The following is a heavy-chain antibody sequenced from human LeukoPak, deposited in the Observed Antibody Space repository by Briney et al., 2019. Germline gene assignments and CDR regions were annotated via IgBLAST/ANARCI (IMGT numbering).Heavy chain of an antibody. CDR2: IIPIFGTA. CDR3: ARDGSSSNDY. V-gene: IGHV1-69*06. Sequence: SVKVSCKDSGGTFSSYAISWVRQAPGQGLEWMGRIIPIFGTANYAQKFQGRVTITADKSTSTAYMELSSLRSEDTAVYYCARDGSSSNDYWGQGTLVTVSS. J-gene: IGHJ4*02. D-gene: IGHD6-6*01. CDR1: GGTFSSYA.